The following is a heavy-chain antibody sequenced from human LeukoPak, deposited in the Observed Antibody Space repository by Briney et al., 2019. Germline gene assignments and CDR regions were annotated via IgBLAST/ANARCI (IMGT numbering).Heavy chain of an antibody. V-gene: IGHV3-7*01. Sequence: GGSLRLSCAASGFTFSSYWMSWVRQAPGKGLGWVANIKQDGSEKYYVDSVKDRFTISRDNAKNSLYLQMNSLRAEDTAVYYCARDEWELGGAFDIWGQGTMVTVSS. CDR1: GFTFSSYW. J-gene: IGHJ3*02. D-gene: IGHD1-26*01. CDR2: IKQDGSEK. CDR3: ARDEWELGGAFDI.